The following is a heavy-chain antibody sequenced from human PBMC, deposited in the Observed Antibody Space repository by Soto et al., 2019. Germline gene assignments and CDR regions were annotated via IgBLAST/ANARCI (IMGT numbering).Heavy chain of an antibody. CDR2: ISAYSGST. Sequence: ASVKVSCKASGYTFTTYGISWVRQAPGQGLEWMGWISAYSGSTKFAQKLQGRVTMTTDTSTTTAYMELRSLTSDDTAVYYCARECTKSSRWTYYFDDWGQGTPVTVDS. CDR1: GYTFTTYG. J-gene: IGHJ4*02. CDR3: ARECTKSSRWTYYFDD. D-gene: IGHD6-13*01. V-gene: IGHV1-18*01.